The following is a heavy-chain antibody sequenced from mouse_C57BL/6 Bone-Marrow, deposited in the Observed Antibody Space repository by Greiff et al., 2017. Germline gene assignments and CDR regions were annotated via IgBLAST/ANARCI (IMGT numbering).Heavy chain of an antibody. CDR2: ISDGGSYT. Sequence: EVKLVESGGGLVKPGGSLKLSCAASGFTFSSYAMSWVRQTPEEILEWVATISDGGSYTYYPDNVKGRFTISRDNAKNNLYLQMSQLKSEDTAMYYCARGTLFAYWGQGTLVTVSA. J-gene: IGHJ3*01. CDR3: ARGTLFAY. V-gene: IGHV5-4*03. CDR1: GFTFSSYA.